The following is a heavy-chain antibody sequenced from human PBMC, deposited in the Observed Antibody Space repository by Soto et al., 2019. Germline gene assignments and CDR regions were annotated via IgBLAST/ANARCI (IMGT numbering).Heavy chain of an antibody. CDR1: GFTFSSFA. D-gene: IGHD3-22*01. CDR2: ISYDGSNK. Sequence: PGGSLRLSCAASGFTFSSFAMHWVRQAPGKGLEWVAVISYDGSNKYYADSVKGRFTISRDNSKNTLYLQMNSLRAEDTAVYYCARSPYDSNGFYLDFWGQGTLVTVSS. J-gene: IGHJ4*02. CDR3: ARSPYDSNGFYLDF. V-gene: IGHV3-30-3*01.